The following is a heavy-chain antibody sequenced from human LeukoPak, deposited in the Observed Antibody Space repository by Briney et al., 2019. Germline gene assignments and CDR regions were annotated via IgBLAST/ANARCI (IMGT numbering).Heavy chain of an antibody. V-gene: IGHV3-15*01. D-gene: IGHD5-24*01. J-gene: IGHJ4*02. CDR3: TTAPSDGYTDY. CDR1: GFTFTNAW. CDR2: IKSKTIGGTT. Sequence: GGSLRLSCAASGFTFTNAWMSWVRQAPGKGLEWVGRIKSKTIGGTTDYAAPVKGRFTISRDDSKSTLYLQMNSLKTEDTAVYYCTTAPSDGYTDYWGQGTLVSASS.